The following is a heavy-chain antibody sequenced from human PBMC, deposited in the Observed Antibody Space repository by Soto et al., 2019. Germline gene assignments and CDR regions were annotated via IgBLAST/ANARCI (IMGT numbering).Heavy chain of an antibody. V-gene: IGHV3-23*01. CDR1: GFTLSSYA. J-gene: IGHJ3*01. CDR3: AKTIVPAGIDAFDV. D-gene: IGHD2-2*02. CDR2: IRAGGSDT. Sequence: EVQLLESGGDLIQAGGSLRLSCAASGFTLSSYALTWVRQGPGKGLEWVSVIRAGGSDTFFRDSVKGRFTISTDTSKNTLYLQMHSLRVEDPAVYYCAKTIVPAGIDAFDVWGRGTMVAVSS.